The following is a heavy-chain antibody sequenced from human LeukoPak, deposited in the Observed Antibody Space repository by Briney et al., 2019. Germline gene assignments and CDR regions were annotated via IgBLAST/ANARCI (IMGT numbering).Heavy chain of an antibody. Sequence: GGSLRLSCAASGFTFSSYAMSWVRQAPGKGLEWVSAISGSGGSTYYADSVKGRFTISRDNSKNTLYLQMNSLRAEDTAVYYCTTGPRPDYVWGIVDYWGQGTLVTVSS. CDR2: ISGSGGST. CDR3: TTGPRPDYVWGIVDY. D-gene: IGHD3-16*01. J-gene: IGHJ4*02. V-gene: IGHV3-23*01. CDR1: GFTFSSYA.